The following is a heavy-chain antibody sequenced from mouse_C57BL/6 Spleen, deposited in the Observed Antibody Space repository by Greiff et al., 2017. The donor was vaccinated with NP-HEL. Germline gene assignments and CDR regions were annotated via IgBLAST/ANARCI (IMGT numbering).Heavy chain of an antibody. CDR2: IDPSDSYT. CDR3: ARLGLFHS. J-gene: IGHJ2*01. Sequence: QVQLQQPGAELVKPGASVKLSCKASGYTFTSYWMQWVKQRPGQGLEWIGEIDPSDSYTNYNQKFKGKATLTVDTSSSTAYMQLSSLTSEDSAVYYGARLGLFHSWGQGTTLTVSS. V-gene: IGHV1-50*01. CDR1: GYTFTSYW. D-gene: IGHD3-1*01.